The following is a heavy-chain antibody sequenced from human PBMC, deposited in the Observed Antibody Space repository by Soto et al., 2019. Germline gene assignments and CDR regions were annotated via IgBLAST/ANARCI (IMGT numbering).Heavy chain of an antibody. D-gene: IGHD2-2*01. CDR2: INPSGGST. Sequence: GASVKVSCKASGYTFTSYYMHWVRQAPGQGLEWMGIINPSGGSTSYAQKFQGRVTMTRDTSTSTVYMELSSLRSEDTAVYYCATAGAIVVVPAAPENFFDYWGQGTLVTVSS. V-gene: IGHV1-46*01. J-gene: IGHJ4*02. CDR3: ATAGAIVVVPAAPENFFDY. CDR1: GYTFTSYY.